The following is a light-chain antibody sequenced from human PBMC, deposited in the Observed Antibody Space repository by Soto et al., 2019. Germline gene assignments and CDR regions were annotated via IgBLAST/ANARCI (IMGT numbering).Light chain of an antibody. CDR1: QGISNY. CDR3: QQYNSAPIT. V-gene: IGKV1-27*01. J-gene: IGKJ5*01. CDR2: AEY. Sequence: DIQMTQSPSSLSASVGDRFTITCRASQGISNYLAWYQQKPGKVPKLLIYAEYTLQSGVPTRFSGSGSGTQFTLTISSLQPEDVATYYCQQYNSAPITCCKGTRLESK.